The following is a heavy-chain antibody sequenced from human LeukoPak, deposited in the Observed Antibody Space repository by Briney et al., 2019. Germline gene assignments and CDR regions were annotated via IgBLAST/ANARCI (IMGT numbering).Heavy chain of an antibody. CDR1: GFTFSGSA. CDR3: TSPTTGTGLYYYYMDV. J-gene: IGHJ6*03. V-gene: IGHV3-73*01. CDR2: IRSKANSYAT. Sequence: PGGSLRLSCAASGFTFSGSAMHGVRQASGKGLEGVGRIRSKANSYATAYAASVKGRFTISRDDSKNTAYLQMNSLKTEDTAVYYCTSPTTGTGLYYYYMDVWGKGTTVTVSS. D-gene: IGHD4-17*01.